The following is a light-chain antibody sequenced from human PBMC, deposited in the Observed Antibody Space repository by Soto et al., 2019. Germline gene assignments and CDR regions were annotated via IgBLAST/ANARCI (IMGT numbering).Light chain of an antibody. CDR2: KAS. J-gene: IGKJ1*01. CDR1: QTIRGY. Sequence: DIQMTQSPSTLSASVGDRVTITCRASQTIRGYLAWYQQKPGKAPKLLIYKASTLESGVPSRFSGSGSGSEFTLTISSLQPDDFATYYCQHYGAYSACTFCQGTKVEIK. V-gene: IGKV1-5*03. CDR3: QHYGAYSACT.